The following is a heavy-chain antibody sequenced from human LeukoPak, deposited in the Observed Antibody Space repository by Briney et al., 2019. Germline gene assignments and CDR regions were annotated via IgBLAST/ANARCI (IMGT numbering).Heavy chain of an antibody. CDR3: ARLRSPGDFDY. D-gene: IGHD1-26*01. V-gene: IGHV4-4*02. Sequence: PSGTLSLTCAVSGGSISSSNWWSWVRQPPGKGLEWIGEIYHSGSTNYNPSLTSRVTISVDKSKNQFSLRLNSVTAADTAMYYCARLRSPGDFDYWGQGTLVTVSS. J-gene: IGHJ4*02. CDR1: GGSISSSNW. CDR2: IYHSGST.